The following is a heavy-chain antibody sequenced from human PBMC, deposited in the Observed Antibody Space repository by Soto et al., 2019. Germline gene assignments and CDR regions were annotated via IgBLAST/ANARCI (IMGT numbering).Heavy chain of an antibody. Sequence: SVKVSCKASGFTFSSPAVQWVRQARGQRLEWIGWIVVASGNTNYAQKFQERVTITRDMSTSTAYMELSSLRSEDTAVYYCAAATTVATFDYWGQGTLVTVS. CDR1: GFTFSSPA. CDR2: IVVASGNT. J-gene: IGHJ4*02. D-gene: IGHD4-17*01. V-gene: IGHV1-58*01. CDR3: AAATTVATFDY.